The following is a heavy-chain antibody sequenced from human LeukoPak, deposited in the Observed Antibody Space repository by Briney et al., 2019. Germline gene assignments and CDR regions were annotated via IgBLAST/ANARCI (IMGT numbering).Heavy chain of an antibody. J-gene: IGHJ5*02. CDR2: IYFDGST. V-gene: IGHV4-39*02. CDR3: ARTYYYDSSGSYGVNWFDP. Sequence: SETLSLTCTVSGGSISSSGYYWGWIRQPPGKGLEWIANIYFDGSTYYNPSLKNRVTISADPSKNHFSLKLTSVTAADTAVYYCARTYYYDSSGSYGVNWFDPWGQGTLVTVSS. D-gene: IGHD3-22*01. CDR1: GGSISSSGYY.